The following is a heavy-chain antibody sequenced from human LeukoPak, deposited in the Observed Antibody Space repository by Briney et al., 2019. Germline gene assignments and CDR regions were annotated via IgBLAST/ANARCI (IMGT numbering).Heavy chain of an antibody. CDR3: ARGQRSRGGSGSYYNKADY. J-gene: IGHJ4*02. Sequence: GGSLRLSCAASGFTFDDYGMSWVRQAPGKGLEWVSGINWNGGSTGYADSVKGRFTISRDNAKNSLYLQMNSLRAEDTALYYCARGQRSRGGSGSYYNKADYWGQGTLVTVSS. D-gene: IGHD3-10*01. V-gene: IGHV3-20*04. CDR1: GFTFDDYG. CDR2: INWNGGST.